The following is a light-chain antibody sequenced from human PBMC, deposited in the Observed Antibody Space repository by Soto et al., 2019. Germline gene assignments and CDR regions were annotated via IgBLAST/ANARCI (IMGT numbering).Light chain of an antibody. J-gene: IGLJ1*01. V-gene: IGLV2-14*03. Sequence: QSVLTQPASVSGSPGQSITISCTGTSSDVGAYNYVSWYQQHPGKAPKLMIYDVSARPSGVSNRFSGSKSGNTASLTISGLQAEDESEYYCASYTSSSTYVFGTGTKLTVL. CDR1: SSDVGAYNY. CDR3: ASYTSSSTYV. CDR2: DVS.